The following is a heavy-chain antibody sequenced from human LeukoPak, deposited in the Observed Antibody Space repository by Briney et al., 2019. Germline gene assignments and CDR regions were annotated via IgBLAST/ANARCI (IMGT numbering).Heavy chain of an antibody. V-gene: IGHV4-34*01. CDR2: IYYSGST. J-gene: IGHJ6*03. CDR1: GGSFSGYY. CDR3: ARQRGVIYYYYYMDV. Sequence: PSETLSLTCAVYGGSFSGYYWSWIRQPPGKGLEWIGSIYYSGSTYYNPSLKSRVTISVDTSKNQFSLKLSSVTAADTAVYYCARQRGVIYYYYYMDVWGKGTTVTISS. D-gene: IGHD3-10*01.